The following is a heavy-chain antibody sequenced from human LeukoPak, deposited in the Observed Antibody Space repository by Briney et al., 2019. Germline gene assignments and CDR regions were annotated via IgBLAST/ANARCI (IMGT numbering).Heavy chain of an antibody. CDR3: ARAIWNGSGSYYFDY. D-gene: IGHD3-10*01. V-gene: IGHV4-31*03. CDR1: GGSLSSGGYY. CDR2: IYYSGST. J-gene: IGHJ4*02. Sequence: SETLSLTCTVSGGSLSSGGYYWSWIRQHPGRGLEWIGYIYYSGSTYYNPSLKSRVTISVDTSKNQFSLKLSSVTAADTAVYYCARAIWNGSGSYYFDYWGQGTLVTVSS.